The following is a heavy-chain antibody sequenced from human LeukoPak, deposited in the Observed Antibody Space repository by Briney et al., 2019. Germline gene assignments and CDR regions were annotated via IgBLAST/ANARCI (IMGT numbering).Heavy chain of an antibody. CDR3: VRMKKILPEFEF. J-gene: IGHJ4*02. D-gene: IGHD2-15*01. Sequence: ASVKVSCKASGYRFTDFHIHWVRQAPGEGIEWMGWINPATGMDPNSGGTYYAKKFKGRVTMTTATSISTIYLEMSSLTSDDTAVYFCVRMKKILPEFEFWGQGTLLTVSS. CDR2: INPATGMDPNSGGT. CDR1: GYRFTDFH. V-gene: IGHV1-2*02.